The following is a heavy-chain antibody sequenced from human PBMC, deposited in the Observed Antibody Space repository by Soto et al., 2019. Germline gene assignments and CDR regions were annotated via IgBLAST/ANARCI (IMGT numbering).Heavy chain of an antibody. CDR3: AKGRAAMIFSDYYCYYGMDV. D-gene: IGHD3-3*01. V-gene: IGHV3-23*01. Sequence: EVQLLESGGGLVQPGGSLRLSCAASGFTFSSYAMSWVRQAPGKGLEWVSAISGSGGSTYYADSVKGRFTISRDNSKNTLYLQMNSLRAQDTAVYYCAKGRAAMIFSDYYCYYGMDVWGQGTTVTVSS. J-gene: IGHJ6*02. CDR2: ISGSGGST. CDR1: GFTFSSYA.